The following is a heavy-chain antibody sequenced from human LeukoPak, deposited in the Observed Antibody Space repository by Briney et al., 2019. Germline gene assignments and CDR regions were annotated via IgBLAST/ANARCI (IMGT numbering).Heavy chain of an antibody. D-gene: IGHD3-22*01. CDR1: GGSISSYY. J-gene: IGHJ6*03. CDR3: ARARDSSGYLYYYYYMDV. V-gene: IGHV4-34*01. Sequence: PSETLSLTCTVSGGSISSYYWSWIRQPPGKGLEWIGEINHSGSTNYNPSLKSRVTISVDTSKNQFSLKLSSVTAADTAVYYCARARDSSGYLYYYYYMDVWGKGTTVTISS. CDR2: INHSGST.